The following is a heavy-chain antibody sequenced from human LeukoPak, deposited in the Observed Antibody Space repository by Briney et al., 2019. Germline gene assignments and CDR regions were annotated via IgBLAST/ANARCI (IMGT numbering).Heavy chain of an antibody. CDR2: IYYVGTT. CDR1: GGSISSSSYY. CDR3: ARQGDYYDSRCYIDI. J-gene: IGHJ3*02. D-gene: IGHD3-22*01. Sequence: SETLSLTCTVSGGSISSSSYYWGWIRQPPGKGLEWIGTIYYVGTTYYSPSLKSRVTISVDTSKNQFSLKLSSVTATDTAIYYCARQGDYYDSRCYIDIWGQGTMVTVSS. V-gene: IGHV4-39*01.